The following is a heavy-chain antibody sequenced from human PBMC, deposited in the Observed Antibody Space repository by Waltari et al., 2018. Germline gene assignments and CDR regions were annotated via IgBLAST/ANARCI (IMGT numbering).Heavy chain of an antibody. D-gene: IGHD3-22*01. CDR2: INAGNDNT. J-gene: IGHJ5*02. Sequence: QVQLVQSGAEVKKPGASVKVSCKASGYTFTIYGIHWVRQAPGQRLEWMGWINAGNDNTKYSQKFQGRVTITGDTSASTAYMELSSLRSEDTAVYYCARGTYYYESSGSAGWFDPWGQGTLVTVSS. V-gene: IGHV1-3*01. CDR1: GYTFTIYG. CDR3: ARGTYYYESSGSAGWFDP.